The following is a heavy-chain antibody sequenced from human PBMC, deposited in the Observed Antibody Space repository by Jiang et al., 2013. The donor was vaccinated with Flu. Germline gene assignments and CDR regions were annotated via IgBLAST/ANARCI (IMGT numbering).Heavy chain of an antibody. V-gene: IGHV1-24*01. CDR2: FDPEDGET. J-gene: IGHJ3*02. CDR1: GYTLTELS. D-gene: IGHD2-15*01. Sequence: GAEVKKPGASVKVSCKVSGYTLTELSMHWVRQAPGKGLEWMGGFDPEDGETIYAQKFQGRVTMTEDTSTDTAYMELSSLRSEDTAVYYCATDLHCSGGSCYSVAFDIWAKGQWSRLF. CDR3: ATDLHCSGGSCYSVAFDI.